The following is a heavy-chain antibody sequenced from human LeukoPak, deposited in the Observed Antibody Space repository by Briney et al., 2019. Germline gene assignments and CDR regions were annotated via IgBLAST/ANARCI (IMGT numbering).Heavy chain of an antibody. CDR2: INPSGGST. V-gene: IGHV1-46*01. J-gene: IGHJ3*02. CDR3: ARDHMIVEVHDAFDI. CDR1: GYTFTSYY. Sequence: ASVKVSCKASGYTFTSYYMHWVRQAPGQGLEWMGIINPSGGSTSYAQKFQGRVTTTRDMSTSTVYMELSSLRSEDTAVYYCARDHMIVEVHDAFDIWGQGTMVTVSS. D-gene: IGHD3-22*01.